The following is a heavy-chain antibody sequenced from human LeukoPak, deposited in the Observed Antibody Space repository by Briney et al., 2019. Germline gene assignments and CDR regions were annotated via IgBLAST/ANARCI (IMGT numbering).Heavy chain of an antibody. CDR2: IYHSGST. CDR3: ASHDISSAY. D-gene: IGHD3-9*01. Sequence: PSQTLCLTCAVSGGSISSGGYSWSWIRQPPGKGLEWIGYIYHSGSTYYNPSLKSRVTISVDRSKNQFSLKLSSVTAADTAVYYCASHDISSAYWGQGTLVTVSS. CDR1: GGSISSGGYS. V-gene: IGHV4-30-2*01. J-gene: IGHJ4*02.